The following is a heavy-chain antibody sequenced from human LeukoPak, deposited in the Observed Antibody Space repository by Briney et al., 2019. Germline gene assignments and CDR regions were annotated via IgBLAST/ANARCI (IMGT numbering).Heavy chain of an antibody. CDR3: AKSMNNYGDINYFDY. Sequence: GGSLRLSCAASGFTFSSYAMSWVRQAPGKGLEWFSAISGSGGSTYYADSVKGRFTISRDNSKNTLYLQMNSLRAEDTAVYYCAKSMNNYGDINYFDYWGQGTLVTVSS. V-gene: IGHV3-23*01. D-gene: IGHD4-17*01. CDR1: GFTFSSYA. J-gene: IGHJ4*02. CDR2: ISGSGGST.